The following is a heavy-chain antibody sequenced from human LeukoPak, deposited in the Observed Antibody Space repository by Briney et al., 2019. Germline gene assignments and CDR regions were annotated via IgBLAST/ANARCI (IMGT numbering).Heavy chain of an antibody. D-gene: IGHD6-19*01. CDR3: TTDRVRDSSGWYRLGY. CDR2: IESKADGGTI. CDR1: GFTFSNAW. V-gene: IGHV3-15*04. J-gene: IGHJ4*02. Sequence: PGGTLRLSCAASGFTFSNAWKTWGRHAPAQGLEWVGRIESKADGGTIDYAAPVKGRFTISRDDSKNTLFLQMNSLKTEDTGVYYCTTDRVRDSSGWYRLGYWGQGTQVTVSS.